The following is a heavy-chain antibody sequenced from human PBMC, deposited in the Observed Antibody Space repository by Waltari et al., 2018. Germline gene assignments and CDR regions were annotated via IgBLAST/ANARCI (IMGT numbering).Heavy chain of an antibody. CDR2: ISGSGGST. Sequence: EVQLLESGGGLVQPGGSLRLSCAASGFTFSSYAMSWVRQAPGKGLEWVSAISGSGGSTDYADSVKGRFTISRDNSKNTLYRQMNSLRAEDTAVYYCAKDRRIAVAGAYDYWGQGTLVTVSS. V-gene: IGHV3-23*01. J-gene: IGHJ4*02. D-gene: IGHD6-19*01. CDR1: GFTFSSYA. CDR3: AKDRRIAVAGAYDY.